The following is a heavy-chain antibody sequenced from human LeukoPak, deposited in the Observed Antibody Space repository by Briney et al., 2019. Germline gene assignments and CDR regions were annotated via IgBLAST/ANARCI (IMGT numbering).Heavy chain of an antibody. J-gene: IGHJ4*02. CDR2: FDPEDGET. CDR3: ATDFYRGLQFDY. D-gene: IGHD2/OR15-2a*01. V-gene: IGHV1-24*01. Sequence: ASVKVSCKVSGYTPTELSMNWVRQAPGKGLEWMGRFDPEDGETIYTQKFQGRVTMTEDTSTDTAYMELTSLRSEDTAVYYCATDFYRGLQFDYWGQGTLVIVSS. CDR1: GYTPTELS.